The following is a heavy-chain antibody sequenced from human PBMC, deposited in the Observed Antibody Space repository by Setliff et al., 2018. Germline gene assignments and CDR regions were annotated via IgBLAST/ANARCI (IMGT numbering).Heavy chain of an antibody. V-gene: IGHV1-69*02. J-gene: IGHJ4*02. CDR2: IIPVLDIT. CDR1: GGPLNSYS. CDR3: ARHPPPPNYFDIGALDS. Sequence: VQVSCKASGGPLNSYSFSWVRQAPGQGLEWMGRIIPVLDITRYSQKFQGRVTITADKSTGIIYMELTSLRSDDTAVYYCARHPPPPNYFDIGALDSWGQGTLVTVSS. D-gene: IGHD3-22*01.